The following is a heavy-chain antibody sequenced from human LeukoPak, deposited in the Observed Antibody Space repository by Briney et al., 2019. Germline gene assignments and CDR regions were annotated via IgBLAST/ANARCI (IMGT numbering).Heavy chain of an antibody. CDR3: AKERSSGWPFDY. D-gene: IGHD6-19*01. V-gene: IGHV3-23*01. CDR1: GFTFSTYA. J-gene: IGHJ4*02. CDR2: ISDSGYKT. Sequence: PGGSLRLSCAASGFTFSTYAMSWVRQAPGKGLEWVSGISDSGYKTYYADSVKGRFTISRDNSKNTLYLEMNSLRADDTAVYYCAKERSSGWPFDYWGQETLVTVSS.